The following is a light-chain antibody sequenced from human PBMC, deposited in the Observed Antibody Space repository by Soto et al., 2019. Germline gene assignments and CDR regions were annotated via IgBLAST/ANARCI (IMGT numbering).Light chain of an antibody. CDR3: QQSFSAPWT. CDR1: QHIARY. J-gene: IGKJ1*01. Sequence: DFQMTQSPSSLSASVGDRVTITCRASQHIARYLDWYQQKPGKAPKFLIYAASTLQSGVPSRFSGSGSGTEFTLTIDSLQPEDCATYFCQQSFSAPWTFGQGAKVEVK. CDR2: AAS. V-gene: IGKV1-39*01.